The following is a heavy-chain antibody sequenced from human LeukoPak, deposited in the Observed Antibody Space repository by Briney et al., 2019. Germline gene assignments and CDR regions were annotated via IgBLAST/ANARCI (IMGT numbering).Heavy chain of an antibody. J-gene: IGHJ3*02. CDR1: GYSITSAYY. Sequence: SETLSLTCTVSGYSITSAYYWGWIRQPPGKGREWIASIYYRGTTYHNPSLNSRVTVSVDTSKKQFSLPLSSVTDADTAVYYCAREGGTGIRVGSIYIDFDIWGQGKMVTVFS. CDR2: IYYRGTT. D-gene: IGHD2-15*01. CDR3: AREGGTGIRVGSIYIDFDI. V-gene: IGHV4-38-2*02.